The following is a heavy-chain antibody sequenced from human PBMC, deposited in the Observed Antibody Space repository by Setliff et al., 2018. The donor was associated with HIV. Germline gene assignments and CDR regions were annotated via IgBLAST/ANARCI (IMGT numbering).Heavy chain of an antibody. Sequence: ASVKVSCKASGYTFTDYYIHWVRQALGQGLEWMGWINPNSSDTNYAQKFQGRVTMTRDTSISTAYMDLSRLRSDDTAVYYCARRVPPIPSGDLDYWGQGTLVTVSS. CDR2: INPNSSDT. CDR1: GYTFTDYY. J-gene: IGHJ4*02. CDR3: ARRVPPIPSGDLDY. V-gene: IGHV1-2*02. D-gene: IGHD4-17*01.